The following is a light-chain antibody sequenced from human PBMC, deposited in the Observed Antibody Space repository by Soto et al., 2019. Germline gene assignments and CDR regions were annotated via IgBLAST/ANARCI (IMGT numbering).Light chain of an antibody. V-gene: IGLV2-14*01. CDR2: GVT. J-gene: IGLJ3*02. CDR1: NSDIGVYNY. CDR3: SSYTSSSTWV. Sequence: QSALTQPASVSGSPGQSITISCTGTNSDIGVYNYVSWYQHHPGKAPKLMIYGVTNRPSGVSNRFSGSKSGNTASLTISGLQAEAEADYYCSSYTSSSTWVFGGGTKLTVL.